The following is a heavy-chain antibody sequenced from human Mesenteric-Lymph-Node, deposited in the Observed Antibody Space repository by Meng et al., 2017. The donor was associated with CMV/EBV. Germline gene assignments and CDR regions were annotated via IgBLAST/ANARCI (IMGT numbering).Heavy chain of an antibody. Sequence: ASVKVSCKASGYTFTGYGISWVRQAPGQGLEWMGWISAYNGNTNYTQKLQGRVTMTTDTSTSTAYMELRSLRSDDTAVYYCARAGGQQLADAFDIWGQGTMVTVSS. CDR1: GYTFTGYG. D-gene: IGHD6-13*01. CDR2: ISAYNGNT. J-gene: IGHJ3*02. CDR3: ARAGGQQLADAFDI. V-gene: IGHV1-18*01.